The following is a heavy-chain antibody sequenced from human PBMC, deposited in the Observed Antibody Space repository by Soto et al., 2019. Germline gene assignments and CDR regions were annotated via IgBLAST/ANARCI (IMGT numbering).Heavy chain of an antibody. CDR1: GYTFRYDD. CDR3: ARVGAWALRNLDY. CDR2: MNPNSGNT. V-gene: IGHV1-8*01. D-gene: IGHD3-16*01. J-gene: IGHJ4*02. Sequence: KVSCKASGYTFRYDDIIWVRQATGQGLEWMGWMNPNSGNTGYAQKFQGRITMTRNTSISTAYMEMNSLTSEDTAVYYCARVGAWALRNLDYWGQGTRVTVS.